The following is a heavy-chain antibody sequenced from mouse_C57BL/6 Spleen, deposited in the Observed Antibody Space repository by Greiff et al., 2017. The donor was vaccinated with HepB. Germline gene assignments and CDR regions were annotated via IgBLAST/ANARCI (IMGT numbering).Heavy chain of an antibody. CDR2: ISSGGSYT. CDR3: ARPSSTVVATGYFDY. CDR1: GFTFSSYG. J-gene: IGHJ2*01. V-gene: IGHV5-6*01. Sequence: EVQRVESGGDLVKPGGSLKLSCAASGFTFSSYGMSWVRQTPDKRLEWVATISSGGSYTYYPDSVKGRFTISRDNAKNTLYLQMSSLKSEDTAMYYCARPSSTVVATGYFDYWGQGTTLTVSS. D-gene: IGHD1-1*01.